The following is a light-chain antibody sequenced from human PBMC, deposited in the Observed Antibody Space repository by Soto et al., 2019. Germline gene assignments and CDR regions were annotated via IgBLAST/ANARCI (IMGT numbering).Light chain of an antibody. CDR1: NSDVGSHNF. V-gene: IGLV2-23*01. CDR2: EAS. CDR3: CSLTNGATWV. J-gene: IGLJ3*02. Sequence: QSALTQPASVSGSPGQSITISCTGTNSDVGSHNFVSWYQQYPGKAPKLLIYEASKRPLGLSHRVSGAKSGNTASLTISGLQAEDEADYYCCSLTNGATWVFGGGTKLTVL.